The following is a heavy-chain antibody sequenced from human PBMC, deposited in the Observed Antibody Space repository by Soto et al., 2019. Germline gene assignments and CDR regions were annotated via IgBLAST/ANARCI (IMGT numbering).Heavy chain of an antibody. Sequence: EVQLVESGGDLVQPGGSLRLSCAASGFNFSGYGMNWVRQAPGKRLEWVSYISHNGENKYYPVSMKGRFTIRRDNARTSLSLQVNRLSDDDTAVYYCVRGDNAGWDFAFWCQGTLVTVSS. CDR2: ISHNGENK. J-gene: IGHJ4*02. CDR1: GFNFSGYG. D-gene: IGHD6-19*01. V-gene: IGHV3-48*02. CDR3: VRGDNAGWDFAF.